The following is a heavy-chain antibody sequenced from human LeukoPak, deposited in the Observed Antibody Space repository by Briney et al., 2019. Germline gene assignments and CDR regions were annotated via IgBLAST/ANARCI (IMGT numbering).Heavy chain of an antibody. Sequence: SEALSLTCTVSGGSISSYYWSWIRQPPGKGLEWIGYIYYTGSTSYSPSLRSRVTISVDTSENQFSLKLSSVTAADTAVYYCARMGAIGGASANPDYWGQGTLVTVSS. CDR1: GGSISSYY. D-gene: IGHD2-21*01. J-gene: IGHJ4*02. V-gene: IGHV4-59*01. CDR2: IYYTGST. CDR3: ARMGAIGGASANPDY.